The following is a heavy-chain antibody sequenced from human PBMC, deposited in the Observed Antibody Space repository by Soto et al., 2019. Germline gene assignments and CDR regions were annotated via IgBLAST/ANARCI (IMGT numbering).Heavy chain of an antibody. V-gene: IGHV1-46*01. D-gene: IGHD2-2*02. CDR1: GYTFTSYY. Sequence: EASVKVSCKASGYTFTSYYMHWVRQAPGQGLEWMGIINPSGGSTSYAQKFQGRVTITRDTSTSTVYMELSSLRSEDTAVYYCARNYWSRYCSSTSCYTAFDIWGQGTMVTVSS. CDR2: INPSGGST. J-gene: IGHJ3*02. CDR3: ARNYWSRYCSSTSCYTAFDI.